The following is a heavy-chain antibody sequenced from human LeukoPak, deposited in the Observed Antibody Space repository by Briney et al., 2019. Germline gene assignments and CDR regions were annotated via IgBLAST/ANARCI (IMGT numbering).Heavy chain of an antibody. CDR1: GYTFTSYY. V-gene: IGHV1-46*01. CDR3: ASLESYSSGWYLGWFDP. J-gene: IGHJ5*02. CDR2: INPSGGST. D-gene: IGHD6-19*01. Sequence: ASVKVSCKASGYTFTSYYMHWVRQAPGQGLEWMGIINPSGGSTSYAQKFQGRVTMTRDTSTSTVYMELSSLRSEDTAVYYCASLESYSSGWYLGWFDPWGQGTLVTVSS.